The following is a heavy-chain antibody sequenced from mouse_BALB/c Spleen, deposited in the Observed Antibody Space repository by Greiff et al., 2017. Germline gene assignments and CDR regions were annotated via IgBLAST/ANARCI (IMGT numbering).Heavy chain of an antibody. CDR1: GFTFSDFY. V-gene: IGHV7-1*02. D-gene: IGHD1-1*01. CDR3: ARDSYYYGSSDAMDY. J-gene: IGHJ4*01. Sequence: EVKLVESGGGLVQPGGSLRLSCATSGFTFSDFYMEWVRQPPGKRLEWIAASRNKANDYTTEYSASVKGRFIVSRDTSQSILYLQMNALRAEDTAIYYCARDSYYYGSSDAMDYWGQGTSVTVSS. CDR2: SRNKANDYTT.